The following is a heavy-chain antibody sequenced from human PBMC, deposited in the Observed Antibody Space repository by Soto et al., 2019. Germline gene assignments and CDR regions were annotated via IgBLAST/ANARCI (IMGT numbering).Heavy chain of an antibody. Sequence: PSETLSLTSSVSGASMTSTYWNWIRQPAGKGLEWIGRIYTSGATSYNPSLKSRVTVSIDTPKSQFSLKLSSVTAADTAIYYCVRVEERGKKTYSGIMDVWGEVSTVPVCS. V-gene: IGHV4-4*07. CDR1: GASMTSTY. CDR3: VRVEERGKKTYSGIMDV. CDR2: IYTSGAT. D-gene: IGHD3-10*01. J-gene: IGHJ6*04.